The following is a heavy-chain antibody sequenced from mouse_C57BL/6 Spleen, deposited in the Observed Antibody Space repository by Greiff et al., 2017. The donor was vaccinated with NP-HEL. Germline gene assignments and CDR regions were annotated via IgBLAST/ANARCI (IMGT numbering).Heavy chain of an antibody. Sequence: VQGVESGAELARPGASVKLSCKASGYTFTSYGISWVKQRTGQGLEWIGEIYPRSGNTYYNEKFKGKATLTADKSSSTAYMELRSLTSEDSAVYFCARWDGYFDYWGQGTTLTVSS. CDR3: ARWDGYFDY. V-gene: IGHV1-81*01. D-gene: IGHD2-3*01. CDR1: GYTFTSYG. J-gene: IGHJ2*01. CDR2: IYPRSGNT.